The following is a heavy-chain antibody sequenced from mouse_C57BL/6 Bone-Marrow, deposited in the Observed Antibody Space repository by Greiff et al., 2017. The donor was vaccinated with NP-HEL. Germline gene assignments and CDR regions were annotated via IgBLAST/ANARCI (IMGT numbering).Heavy chain of an antibody. Sequence: QVQLQQPGAELVKPGASVKVSCKASGYTFTSYWMHWVKQRPGQGLEWIGRIHPSDSDTNYNQKFKGKATLTVDKSSSTAYMQLSSLTSEDSAVYYCARGAYYSNFYAMDYWGQGTSVTVSP. D-gene: IGHD2-5*01. CDR2: IHPSDSDT. V-gene: IGHV1-74*01. CDR3: ARGAYYSNFYAMDY. J-gene: IGHJ4*01. CDR1: GYTFTSYW.